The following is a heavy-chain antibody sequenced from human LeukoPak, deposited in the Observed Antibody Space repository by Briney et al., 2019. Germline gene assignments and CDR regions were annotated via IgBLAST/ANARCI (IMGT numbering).Heavy chain of an antibody. Sequence: GGSLRLSCTASGFTFSDYWMTWVRQAPGKGPEWVANIKQGGSQIYYVDSVRGRFTISRDNAKISVFLQMNGLRAEDTAVYYCARRGGNSYRRSPIDYWGQGTLVTVSS. D-gene: IGHD4-23*01. CDR3: ARRGGNSYRRSPIDY. CDR2: IKQGGSQI. CDR1: GFTFSDYW. V-gene: IGHV3-7*01. J-gene: IGHJ4*02.